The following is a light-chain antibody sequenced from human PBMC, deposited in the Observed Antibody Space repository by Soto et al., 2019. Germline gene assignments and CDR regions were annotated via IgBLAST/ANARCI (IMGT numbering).Light chain of an antibody. CDR2: GAS. J-gene: IGKJ5*01. V-gene: IGKV3-15*01. CDR3: QQYNNWPIT. CDR1: QSVSSN. Sequence: EIVMTPSPATLSVSPGERATLSCRASQSVSSNLAWYQQTPGQAPRLLIYGASTRATGIPARFSGSGSGTEFTLTISSLQSEDFAVYYCQQYNNWPITFGQGTRWRL.